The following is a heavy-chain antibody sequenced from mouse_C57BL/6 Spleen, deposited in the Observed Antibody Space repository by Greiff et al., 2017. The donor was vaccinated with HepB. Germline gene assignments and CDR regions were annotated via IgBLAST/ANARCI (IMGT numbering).Heavy chain of an antibody. D-gene: IGHD4-1*01. V-gene: IGHV3-6*01. CDR2: ISYDGSN. CDR3: ARGELGPLDY. J-gene: IGHJ2*01. Sequence: ESGPGLVKPSQSLSLTCSVTGYSITSGYYWNWIRQFPGNKLEWMGYISYDGSNNYNPSLKNRISITRDTSKNQFFLKLNSVTTEDTATYYCARGELGPLDYWGQGTTLTVSS. CDR1: GYSITSGYY.